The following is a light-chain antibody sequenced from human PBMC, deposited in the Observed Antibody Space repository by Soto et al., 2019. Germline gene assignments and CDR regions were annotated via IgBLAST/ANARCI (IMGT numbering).Light chain of an antibody. CDR1: QSISIW. V-gene: IGKV1-5*01. J-gene: IGKJ1*01. Sequence: DIQMNQSPSTLSASVGDKVTITFRASQSISIWLAWYQQKPGKAPNILIYDASTLVSGVPSRFSGSGSGTEFTLTISSLQPDDFATYYCQQYNNYFSWTFGQGTKVDIK. CDR3: QQYNNYFSWT. CDR2: DAS.